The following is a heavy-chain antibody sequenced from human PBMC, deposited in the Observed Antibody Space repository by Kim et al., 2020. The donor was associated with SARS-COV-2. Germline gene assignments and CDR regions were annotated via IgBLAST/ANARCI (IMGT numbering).Heavy chain of an antibody. J-gene: IGHJ6*02. D-gene: IGHD3-9*01. Sequence: GGSLRLSCAASGFTFSSYSMNWVRQAPGKGLEWVSSISSSSSYIYYADSVKGRFTISRDNAKNSLYLQMNSLRAEDTAVYYCARDLMGLRYFDWLLTEGMDVWGQGTTVTAS. CDR2: ISSSSSYI. CDR3: ARDLMGLRYFDWLLTEGMDV. CDR1: GFTFSSYS. V-gene: IGHV3-21*01.